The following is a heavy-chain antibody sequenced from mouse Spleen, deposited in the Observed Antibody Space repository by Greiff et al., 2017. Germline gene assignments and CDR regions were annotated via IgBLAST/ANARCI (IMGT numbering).Heavy chain of an antibody. Sequence: QVQLQQSGAELVKPGASVKLSCKASGYTFTSYWMHWVKQRPGRGLEWIGRIDPNSGGTKYNEKFKSKATLTVDKPSSTAYMQLSSLTSEDSAVYYCARPVREIYYGNRYWYFDVWGAGTTVTVSS. D-gene: IGHD2-1*01. V-gene: IGHV1-72*01. CDR1: GYTFTSYW. CDR2: IDPNSGGT. J-gene: IGHJ1*01. CDR3: ARPVREIYYGNRYWYFDV.